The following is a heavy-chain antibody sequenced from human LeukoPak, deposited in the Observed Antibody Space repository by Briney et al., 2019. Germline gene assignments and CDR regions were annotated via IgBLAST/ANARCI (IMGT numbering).Heavy chain of an antibody. D-gene: IGHD1-1*01. CDR1: GYTFTSYY. CDR3: ARDGRGTTGTTGGLDP. CDR2: INPNSGGT. Sequence: ASVKVSCKASGYTFTSYYMHWVRQAPGQGLEWMGWINPNSGGTKYAQKFQGRVTMTRDTSISTAYMELSRLRSDDTAVYYCARDGRGTTGTTGGLDPWGQGTLVTVSS. J-gene: IGHJ5*02. V-gene: IGHV1-2*02.